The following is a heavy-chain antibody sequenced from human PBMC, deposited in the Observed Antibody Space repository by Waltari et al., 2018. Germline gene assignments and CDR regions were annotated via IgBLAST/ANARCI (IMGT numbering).Heavy chain of an antibody. CDR2: ISSSGSTI. CDR3: AYDSRTGPTASGPYGMDV. J-gene: IGHJ6*02. V-gene: IGHV3-48*03. CDR1: GFTFSSYE. Sequence: EVQLVESGGGLVQPGGSLRLSCAASGFTFSSYEMNWVRQAPGTGLEWVSYISSSGSTIYYADSVKGRFTISRDNAKNSLYLQMNSLRVDDTAVYYCAYDSRTGPTASGPYGMDVWGQGTTVTVSS. D-gene: IGHD1-1*01.